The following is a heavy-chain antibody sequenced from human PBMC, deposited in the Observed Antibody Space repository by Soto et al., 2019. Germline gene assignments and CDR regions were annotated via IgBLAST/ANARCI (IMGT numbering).Heavy chain of an antibody. J-gene: IGHJ4*02. CDR2: IYYSGIT. V-gene: IGHV4-39*01. Sequence: PSETLSLTCTVSGGSISSSSYYWGWIRQPPGKGLEWIGSIYYSGITYYNPSLKSRVTISVDTSKNQFSLKLSSVTAAEEDVSYCATRETAGDYWGQGTLVTVSS. CDR3: ATRETAGDY. CDR1: GGSISSSSYY.